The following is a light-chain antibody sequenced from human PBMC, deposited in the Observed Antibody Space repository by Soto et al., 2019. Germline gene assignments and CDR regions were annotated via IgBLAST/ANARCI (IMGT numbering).Light chain of an antibody. J-gene: IGKJ2*02. CDR3: QQRFSTPRT. V-gene: IGKV1-39*01. CDR1: QTISFY. Sequence: IQMTQSPSSLSASVGDTVTITCRASQTISFYLNWYQQKPGRTPNLLIYATSSLQSGVPSRFDGSGSGTEFTLTISSLQHDDFATYYCQQRFSTPRTFGQGTKLELK. CDR2: ATS.